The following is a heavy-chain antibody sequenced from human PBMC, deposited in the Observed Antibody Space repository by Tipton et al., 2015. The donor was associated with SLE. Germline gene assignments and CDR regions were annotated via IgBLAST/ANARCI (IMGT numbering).Heavy chain of an antibody. CDR1: GFTFSGSP. J-gene: IGHJ4*02. Sequence: SLRLSCTVSGFTFSGSPIYWVRQASGKGLEWLGRIKGKANSYVTAYAGSVNGRFTISRDDSKNTAYLQMNSLKTDDTAVYYCSSPPVVADWGQGILVTVSS. D-gene: IGHD2-15*01. CDR3: SSPPVVAD. CDR2: IKGKANSYVT. V-gene: IGHV3-73*01.